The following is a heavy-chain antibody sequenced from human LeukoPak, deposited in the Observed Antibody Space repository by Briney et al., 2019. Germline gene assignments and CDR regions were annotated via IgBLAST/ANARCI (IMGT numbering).Heavy chain of an antibody. V-gene: IGHV4-59*01. CDR2: IYYSGST. CDR3: ARDGEKYSSSPFDY. J-gene: IGHJ4*02. CDR1: GGSISSYY. D-gene: IGHD6-6*01. Sequence: SETLSLTCTVSGGSISSYYWSWIRQPPGKGLEWIGYIYYSGSTNYNPSLKSRVTISVDTSKNQFSLKLSFVTAADTAVYYCARDGEKYSSSPFDYWGQGTLVTVSS.